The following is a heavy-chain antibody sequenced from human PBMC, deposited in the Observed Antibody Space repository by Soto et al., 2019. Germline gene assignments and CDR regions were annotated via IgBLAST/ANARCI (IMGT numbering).Heavy chain of an antibody. CDR3: AANVMGYHSFDF. Sequence: GGSLRLSCAASGFSFTNAWVSWVRQAPGKGLEWVGRIKARTAGGTTDYAAPVKDRFTISRDDSRNTLFLYLDSLKTEDTAVYFCAANVMGYHSFDFWGQGTLVTVSS. D-gene: IGHD5-12*01. CDR2: IKARTAGGTT. V-gene: IGHV3-15*01. CDR1: GFSFTNAW. J-gene: IGHJ4*02.